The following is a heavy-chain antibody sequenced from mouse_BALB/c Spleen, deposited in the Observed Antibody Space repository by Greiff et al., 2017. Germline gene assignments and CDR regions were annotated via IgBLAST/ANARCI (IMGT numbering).Heavy chain of an antibody. J-gene: IGHJ4*01. CDR3: ASQNYYYAMDY. V-gene: IGHV5-9-3*01. Sequence: EVQGVESGGGLVKPGGSLKLSCAASGFTFSSYAMSWVRQTPEKRLEWVATISSGGSYTYYPDSVKGRFTISRDNAKNTLYLQMSSLRSEDTAMYYCASQNYYYAMDYWGQGTSVTGSS. CDR2: ISSGGSYT. CDR1: GFTFSSYA.